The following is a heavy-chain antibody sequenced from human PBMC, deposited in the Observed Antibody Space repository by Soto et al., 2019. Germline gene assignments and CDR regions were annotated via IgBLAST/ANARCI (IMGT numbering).Heavy chain of an antibody. J-gene: IGHJ1*01. CDR1: GDSISSGRYY. V-gene: IGHV4-31*03. CDR3: ARGRPGSYFVLEH. D-gene: IGHD3-10*01. CDR2: IYSRGNT. Sequence: QVQLQESGPGRVRPSQTLSLTCTDSGDSISSGRYYWTWIRQHPQKGLEWIGYIYSRGNTYYSPSIKRRGDVAVDSSQNMFSLRLTSGTASDTAVYYCARGRPGSYFVLEHWGQGTLVTVSS.